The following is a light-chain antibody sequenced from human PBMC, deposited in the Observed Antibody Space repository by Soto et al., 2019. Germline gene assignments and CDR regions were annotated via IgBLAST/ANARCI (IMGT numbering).Light chain of an antibody. J-gene: IGLJ3*02. V-gene: IGLV2-14*01. Sequence: QSALTQPDSVSGSPGQSITIYCTGTSSDVGGYRFVSWYQHHPGEAPKHIIYEVSNRPSGVSSRFSGSKSGNTASLTISGLQAEDESLYYCNSTSSGSTPMVFGGGTKLTVL. CDR1: SSDVGGYRF. CDR3: NSTSSGSTPMV. CDR2: EVS.